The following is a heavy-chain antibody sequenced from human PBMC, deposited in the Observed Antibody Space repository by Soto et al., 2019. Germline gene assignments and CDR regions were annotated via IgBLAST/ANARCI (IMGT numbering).Heavy chain of an antibody. CDR3: AKDVYYYGSGSYYNRYYYYGMDV. CDR1: GFTFSSYG. D-gene: IGHD3-10*01. Sequence: PGGSLRLSCAASGFTFSSYGMHWVRQAPGKGLEWVAVISYDGSNKYYADSVKGRFTISRDDSKNTLYLQMNSLRAEDTAVYYCAKDVYYYGSGSYYNRYYYYGMDVWGQGTTVTVSS. J-gene: IGHJ6*02. V-gene: IGHV3-30*18. CDR2: ISYDGSNK.